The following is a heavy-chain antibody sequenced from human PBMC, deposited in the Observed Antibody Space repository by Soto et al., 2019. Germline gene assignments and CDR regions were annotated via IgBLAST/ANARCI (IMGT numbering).Heavy chain of an antibody. CDR3: ARERDVGYDSSGPYFDY. CDR1: GFTFSSYA. D-gene: IGHD3-22*01. CDR2: ISYDGSNK. J-gene: IGHJ4*02. V-gene: IGHV3-30-3*01. Sequence: PGGSLRLSCAASGFTFSSYAMHWVRQAPGKGLEWVAVISYDGSNKYYADSVKGRFTISRDNSKNTLYLQMNSLRAEDTAVYYCARERDVGYDSSGPYFDYWGQGALVTVSS.